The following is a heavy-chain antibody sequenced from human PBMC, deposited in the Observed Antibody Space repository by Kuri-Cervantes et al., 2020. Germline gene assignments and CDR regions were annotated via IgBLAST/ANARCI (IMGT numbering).Heavy chain of an antibody. CDR2: IYSGGST. D-gene: IGHD4/OR15-4a*01. CDR1: GFTVSCNY. CDR3: ARFTTRLWHGMDV. J-gene: IGHJ6*02. Sequence: ESLKISCAASGFTVSCNYMCWVRQAPGKGLEWVSVIYSGGSTYYADPVKGRFTIFRDNSKNTLYLQMNSQSADDTAVYYCARFTTRLWHGMDVWGQGTTVTVSS. V-gene: IGHV3-66*02.